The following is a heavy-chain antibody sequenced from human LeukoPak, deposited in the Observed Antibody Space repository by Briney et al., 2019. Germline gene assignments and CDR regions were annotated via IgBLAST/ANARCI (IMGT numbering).Heavy chain of an antibody. D-gene: IGHD2-15*01. CDR2: INHSGST. J-gene: IGHJ5*02. CDR3: ARGGLVVVAATANWFDP. V-gene: IGHV4-34*01. CDR1: GGSFSGYY. Sequence: PSETLSLTCAVYGGSFSGYYWSWIRQPPGKGLEWIGEINHSGSTNYNPSLKSRVTISVDTSKNQFSPKLSSVTAADTAVYYCARGGLVVVAATANWFDPWGQGTLVTVSS.